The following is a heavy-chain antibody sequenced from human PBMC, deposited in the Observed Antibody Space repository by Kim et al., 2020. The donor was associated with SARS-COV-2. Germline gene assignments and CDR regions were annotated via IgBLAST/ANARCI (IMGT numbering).Heavy chain of an antibody. CDR1: GFAFSSSA. CDR3: ATSCEAWAFADWPDY. D-gene: IGHD3-9*01. J-gene: IGHJ4*02. CDR2: ITISGADT. Sequence: GGSLRLSCAASGFAFSSSAMSWVRQAPGKGLEWVSQITISGADTRHADSVKGRFTISRDNSKSTLFLQMSNLRADDTAVYYCATSCEAWAFADWPDYWGQGTLVTVSA. V-gene: IGHV3-23*01.